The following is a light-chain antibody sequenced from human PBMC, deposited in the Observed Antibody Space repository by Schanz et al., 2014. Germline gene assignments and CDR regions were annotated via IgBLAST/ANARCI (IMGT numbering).Light chain of an antibody. CDR2: DVN. J-gene: IGLJ2*01. CDR3: CSYAGSSTFVV. CDR1: SSDVGGYNY. Sequence: QSALTQPASVSGSPGQSITISCTGTSSDVGGYNYVSWYQQHPGKAPKLMIYDVNNRPSGVSTRFSGSKSGNTASLTISGLQAEDEADYYCCSYAGSSTFVVFGGGTKLTVL. V-gene: IGLV2-23*02.